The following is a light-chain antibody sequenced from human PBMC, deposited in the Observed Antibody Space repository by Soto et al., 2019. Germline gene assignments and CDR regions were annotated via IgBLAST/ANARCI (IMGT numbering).Light chain of an antibody. J-gene: IGKJ1*01. Sequence: DIQMTQSPSSLSASVGDRVTITCRASQGIRNGLGWYQQKPGEAPKRLIYGAFNLESGVPSRFSGSGSGTEFTLTISSLQPEDFGTYYCQHYNSYSEAFGQGTKVDI. CDR1: QGIRNG. V-gene: IGKV1-17*01. CDR2: GAF. CDR3: QHYNSYSEA.